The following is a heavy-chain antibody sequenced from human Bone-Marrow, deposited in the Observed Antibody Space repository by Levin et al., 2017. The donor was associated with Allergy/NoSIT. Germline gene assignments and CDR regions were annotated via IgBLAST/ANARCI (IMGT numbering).Heavy chain of an antibody. J-gene: IGHJ4*02. CDR1: GFTFSNAW. CDR2: IQSKSDGGAT. V-gene: IGHV3-15*01. Sequence: SCAASGFTFSNAWMAWVRQTPGKGLEWVGRIQSKSDGGATEYAAPVKGRFTISRDDSKNILSLQLNSLKTEDTAVYYCTRGGPLDYWGQGTLVTVSS. CDR3: TRGGPLDY.